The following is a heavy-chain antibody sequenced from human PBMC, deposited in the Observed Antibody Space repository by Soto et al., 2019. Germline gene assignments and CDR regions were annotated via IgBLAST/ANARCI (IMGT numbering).Heavy chain of an antibody. J-gene: IGHJ4*02. CDR2: ISYDGSNK. CDR3: AKDGYSGSYFDY. Sequence: GGSLRLSCAASGFTFSSYGMHWVRQAPGKGLEWVAVISYDGSNKYYADSVKGRFTISRDNSKNTLYLQMNSLRAEDTAVYYCAKDGYSGSYFDYWGQGTLVTVSS. V-gene: IGHV3-30*18. CDR1: GFTFSSYG. D-gene: IGHD1-26*01.